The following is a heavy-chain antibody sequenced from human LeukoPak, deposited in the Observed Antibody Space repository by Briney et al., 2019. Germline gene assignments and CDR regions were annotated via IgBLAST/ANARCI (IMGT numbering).Heavy chain of an antibody. D-gene: IGHD3-22*01. CDR1: GYTFTSYG. CDR3: ARAPSGLGGTYYDSSGYFGSFDY. J-gene: IGHJ4*02. Sequence: ASVKVSCKASGYTFTSYGISRVRQAPGQGLEWMGWISAYNGNTNYAQKFQGRVTITADESTSTAYMELSSLRSEDTAVYYCARAPSGLGGTYYDSSGYFGSFDYWGQGTLVTVSS. V-gene: IGHV1-18*01. CDR2: ISAYNGNT.